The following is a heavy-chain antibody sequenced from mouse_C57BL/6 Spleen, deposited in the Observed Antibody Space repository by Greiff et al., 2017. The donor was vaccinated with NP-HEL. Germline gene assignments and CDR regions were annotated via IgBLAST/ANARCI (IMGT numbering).Heavy chain of an antibody. D-gene: IGHD1-1*01. CDR3: ARGITTEVALGY. J-gene: IGHJ2*01. Sequence: QVQLQQPGAELVRPGSSVKLSCKASGYTFTSYWMHWVKQRPIQGLEWIGNIDPSDSETHYNQKFKDKATLTVDKSSSTAYMQLSSLTSEDSAVYYCARGITTEVALGYWGQGTTLTVSS. V-gene: IGHV1-52*01. CDR1: GYTFTSYW. CDR2: IDPSDSET.